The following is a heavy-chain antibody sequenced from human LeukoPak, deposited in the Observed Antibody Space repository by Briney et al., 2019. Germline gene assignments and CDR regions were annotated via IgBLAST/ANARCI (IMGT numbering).Heavy chain of an antibody. CDR2: IRYNGNNQ. CDR3: AKDSAFYYIDV. V-gene: IGHV3-30*02. CDR1: GFTFNNYG. Sequence: GGSLRLSCAASGFTFNNYGMHWVRQAPGRGLEWVAFIRYNGNNQYYADSVKGRFTISRDNSKNTLYLQMNSLKGDDTAVYYCAKDSAFYYIDVWGKGTTVIISS. J-gene: IGHJ6*03. D-gene: IGHD3-10*01.